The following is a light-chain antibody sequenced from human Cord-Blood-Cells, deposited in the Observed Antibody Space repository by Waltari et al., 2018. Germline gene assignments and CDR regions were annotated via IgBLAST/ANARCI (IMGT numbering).Light chain of an antibody. J-gene: IGKJ1*01. CDR1: QSISSY. Sequence: DRVTITCRASQSISSYLNWYQQKPGKAPKLLIYAASSLQSGVPSRFSGSGSGTDFTLTISSLQHEDFATYYCQQSYSTPRTFGQGTKVEIK. CDR3: QQSYSTPRT. CDR2: AAS. V-gene: IGKV1-39*01.